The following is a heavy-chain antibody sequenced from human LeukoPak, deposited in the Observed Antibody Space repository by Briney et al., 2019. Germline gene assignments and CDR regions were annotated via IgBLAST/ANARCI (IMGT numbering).Heavy chain of an antibody. V-gene: IGHV3-11*01. CDR2: ISSSGSTI. J-gene: IGHJ4*02. CDR3: ARDGGPSYYYDSSGYYCGY. Sequence: PGGSLRLSCAASGFTFSDYYMSWIRQAPGKGLEWVSYISSSGSTIYYADSVKGRFTISRDNAKNSLYLQMNSLRAEDTAVYYCARDGGPSYYYDSSGYYCGYWGQGTPVTVSS. CDR1: GFTFSDYY. D-gene: IGHD3-22*01.